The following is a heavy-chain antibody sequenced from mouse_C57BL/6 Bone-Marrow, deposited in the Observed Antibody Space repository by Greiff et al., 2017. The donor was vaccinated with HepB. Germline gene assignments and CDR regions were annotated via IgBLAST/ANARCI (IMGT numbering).Heavy chain of an antibody. CDR3: AREWYPWFAY. CDR1: GFTFSSYA. V-gene: IGHV5-4*01. D-gene: IGHD1-1*02. J-gene: IGHJ3*01. CDR2: ISDGGSYT. Sequence: DVKLVESGGGLVKPGGSLKLSCAASGFTFSSYAMSWVRQTPEKRLEWVATISDGGSYTYYPDNVKGRFTISRDNAKNNLYLQMSHLKSEDTAMYYCAREWYPWFAYWGQGTLVTVSA.